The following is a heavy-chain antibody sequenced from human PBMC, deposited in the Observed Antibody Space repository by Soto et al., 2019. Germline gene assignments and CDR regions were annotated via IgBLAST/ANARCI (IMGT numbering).Heavy chain of an antibody. J-gene: IGHJ6*02. CDR2: IYYRGNT. V-gene: IGHV4-39*01. Sequence: SETLSLTCTVSGGSISSSSYYWGWIRQPPGKGREWIGSIYYRGNTYYNPSLKSRVTISVDTSKNQFSLKLSSVTAADTAGYYCARHSVENYGMDDWGQGTTVTVSS. CDR3: ARHSVENYGMDD. CDR1: GGSISSSSYY. D-gene: IGHD2-2*01.